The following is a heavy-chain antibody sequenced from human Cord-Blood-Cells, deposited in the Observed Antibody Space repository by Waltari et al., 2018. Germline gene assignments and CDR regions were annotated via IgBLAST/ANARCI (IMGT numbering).Heavy chain of an antibody. V-gene: IGHV1-24*01. J-gene: IGHJ4*02. D-gene: IGHD1-1*01. CDR1: GYTLTELS. CDR2: FDPEDGET. Sequence: QVQLVQSGAEVKKPGASVKVSCKVSGYTLTELSIAWVRQAPGKGREGKGGFDPEDGETIYAQKFQGRVTMTEDTSTDTAYMELSSLRSEDTAVYYCATGSLPGRDGYNSQFDYWGQGTLVTVSS. CDR3: ATGSLPGRDGYNSQFDY.